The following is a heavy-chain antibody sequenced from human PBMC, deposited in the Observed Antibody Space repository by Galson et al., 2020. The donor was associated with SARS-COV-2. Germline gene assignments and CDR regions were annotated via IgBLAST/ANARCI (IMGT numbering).Heavy chain of an antibody. D-gene: IGHD3-16*01. V-gene: IGHV4-31*03. CDR3: AREVDLRSSSDAFDI. CDR2: IHYNGNP. CDR1: GDSISRPNYI. J-gene: IGHJ3*02. Sequence: SETLSLTCTVSGDSISRPNYIWAWHRQHPEKGLEWIGYIHYNGNPYYNPSFSSRVAISADTSKNQFSLRLNSVTAADTADYYCAREVDLRSSSDAFDIWGQGTVVTVSS.